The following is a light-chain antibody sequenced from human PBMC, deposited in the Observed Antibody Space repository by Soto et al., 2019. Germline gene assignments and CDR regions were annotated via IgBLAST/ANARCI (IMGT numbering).Light chain of an antibody. V-gene: IGLV2-14*01. J-gene: IGLJ2*01. Sequence: QSALAQPASVSGSPGQSVAISCTGTSSDVGAYNYISWYQQHPGKAPKLLLSEVSNRPSGVSDRFSGSKSGNTASLTISGLQAGDEADYYCSSYTSKSSLIFGGGTKVTVL. CDR1: SSDVGAYNY. CDR2: EVS. CDR3: SSYTSKSSLI.